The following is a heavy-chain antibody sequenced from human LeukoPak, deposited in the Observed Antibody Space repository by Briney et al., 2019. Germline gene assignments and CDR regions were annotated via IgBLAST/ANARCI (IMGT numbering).Heavy chain of an antibody. V-gene: IGHV1-69*13. CDR3: ASSGGHYYYYYMDV. CDR2: IIPIFGKA. Sequence: SVKVSCKASGGTFSTYAVSWVRQAPGQGLEWMGGIIPIFGKADYAQKFQDRVTITADESTSTVYMEMSSLRSEDTAVYYCASSGGHYYYYYMDVWGTGTTVTISS. D-gene: IGHD3-10*01. CDR1: GGTFSTYA. J-gene: IGHJ6*03.